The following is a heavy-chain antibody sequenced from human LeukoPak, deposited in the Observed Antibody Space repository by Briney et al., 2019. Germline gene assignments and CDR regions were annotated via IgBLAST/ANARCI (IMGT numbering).Heavy chain of an antibody. Sequence: SVKVSCKASGGTFSSYAISWVRLAPGQGLEWMGGIIPIFGTANYAQKFQGRVTITADESTSTAYMELSSLRSEDTAVYYCARLYVGYCSSTSCPYDAFDIWGQGTMVTVSS. CDR1: GGTFSSYA. CDR2: IIPIFGTA. J-gene: IGHJ3*02. CDR3: ARLYVGYCSSTSCPYDAFDI. D-gene: IGHD2-2*03. V-gene: IGHV1-69*13.